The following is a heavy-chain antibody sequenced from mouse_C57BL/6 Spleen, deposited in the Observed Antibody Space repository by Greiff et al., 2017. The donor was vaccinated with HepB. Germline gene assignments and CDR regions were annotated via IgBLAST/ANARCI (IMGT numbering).Heavy chain of an antibody. Sequence: QVQLQQSGAELVKPGASVKLSCKASGYTFTSYWMHWVKQRPGQGLEWIGMIHPNSGSTNYNEKFKSKATLTVDKSSSTAYMQLSSLTSEDSAVYYCAREEGYYGSSPYYYAMDYWGQGTSVTVSS. D-gene: IGHD1-1*01. V-gene: IGHV1-64*01. J-gene: IGHJ4*01. CDR2: IHPNSGST. CDR1: GYTFTSYW. CDR3: AREEGYYGSSPYYYAMDY.